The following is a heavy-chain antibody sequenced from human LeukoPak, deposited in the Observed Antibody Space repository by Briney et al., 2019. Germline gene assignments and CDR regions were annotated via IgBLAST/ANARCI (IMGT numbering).Heavy chain of an antibody. CDR1: GFTFSSFE. V-gene: IGHV3-48*03. CDR3: ARVGRYGVDY. CDR2: MSSTGTTI. Sequence: GGSLRLSCAASGFTFSSFEMNWVRQAPGKGLVWISYMSSTGTTIYYADSVKGRFTISRDNAKNSLYLQMNSLRVEDTAVYYCARVGRYGVDYWGQGTLVTVSS. D-gene: IGHD5-18*01. J-gene: IGHJ4*02.